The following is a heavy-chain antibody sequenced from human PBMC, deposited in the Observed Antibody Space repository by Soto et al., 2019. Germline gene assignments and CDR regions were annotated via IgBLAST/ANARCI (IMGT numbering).Heavy chain of an antibody. J-gene: IGHJ6*02. CDR3: ARLVATIKENYYSYDMDV. D-gene: IGHD5-12*01. CDR2: IYYSGST. Sequence: QVQLQESGPGLVKPSQTLSLTCTVSGGSISSGGYYWTWIRQHPGKGLEWIGYIYYSGSTYYNPSLKTRLIISLDTPKNQFSLKLSSVTAADTAVYYCARLVATIKENYYSYDMDVWGQGTTVTVSS. CDR1: GGSISSGGYY. V-gene: IGHV4-31*03.